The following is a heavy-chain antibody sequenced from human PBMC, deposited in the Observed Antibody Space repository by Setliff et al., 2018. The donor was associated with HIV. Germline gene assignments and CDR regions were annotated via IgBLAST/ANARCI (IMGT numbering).Heavy chain of an antibody. Sequence: PSETLSLTCTVSGGSISSHCWSWIRQSPGKALEWIGYIYASGSIIYNPSLKSRVTMSVDTSKSQFSLKLSSLTAADTAVYYCARETREAVAGSNYYYYYGLDVWGQGTTVTVSS. J-gene: IGHJ6*02. CDR2: IYASGSI. CDR3: ARETREAVAGSNYYYYYGLDV. D-gene: IGHD6-19*01. V-gene: IGHV4-4*08. CDR1: GGSISSHC.